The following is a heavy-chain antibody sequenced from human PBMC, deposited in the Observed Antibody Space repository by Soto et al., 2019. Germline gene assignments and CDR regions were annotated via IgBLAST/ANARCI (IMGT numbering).Heavy chain of an antibody. CDR1: GFTFSSYW. Sequence: PGGSLRLSCAASGFTFSSYWMHWVRQAPGKGLVWVSRINSDGSSTSYADSVKGRFTISRDNAKNTLYLQMNSLRAEDTAVYYCASFMVRGVIYVDYWGQGTLVTVSS. V-gene: IGHV3-74*01. CDR2: INSDGSST. D-gene: IGHD3-10*01. CDR3: ASFMVRGVIYVDY. J-gene: IGHJ4*02.